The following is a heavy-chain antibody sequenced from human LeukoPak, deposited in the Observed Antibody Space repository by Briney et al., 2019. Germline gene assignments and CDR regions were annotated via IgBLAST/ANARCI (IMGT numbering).Heavy chain of an antibody. J-gene: IGHJ6*02. CDR1: GGSISTYY. CDR3: ARGKSSSSYYYFGMDV. Sequence: SETLSLTCTVSGGSISTYYWIWIRRSPGKGLDWIGYIYYSGSTDYNPSLKSRVTISVDTSKNQFSLKLSSVTAADTAVYYCARGKSSSSYYYFGMDVWGQGTTVTVSS. D-gene: IGHD2-2*01. V-gene: IGHV4-59*01. CDR2: IYYSGST.